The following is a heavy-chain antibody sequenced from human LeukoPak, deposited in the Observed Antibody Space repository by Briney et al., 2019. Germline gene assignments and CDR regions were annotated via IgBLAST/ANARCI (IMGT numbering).Heavy chain of an antibody. CDR1: GFIVSANY. V-gene: IGHV3-53*01. J-gene: IGHJ4*02. Sequence: GGSLRLSCAASGFIVSANYMSWVRQTPGKGLEWVSIFYSGGATFYVDSVKGRFTISRDNSKNMLYLQMNSLKTEDTAVYHCTRDRGAYNLYDYWGQGTLVTVSS. CDR3: TRDRGAYNLYDY. CDR2: FYSGGAT. D-gene: IGHD1-1*01.